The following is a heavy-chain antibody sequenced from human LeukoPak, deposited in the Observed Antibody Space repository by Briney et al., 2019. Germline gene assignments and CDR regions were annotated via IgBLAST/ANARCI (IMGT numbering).Heavy chain of an antibody. V-gene: IGHV3-21*01. CDR1: GFTFSSYS. Sequence: GGALRLSCAASGFTFSSYSMNWVRQAPGKGLEWVSSISSSSSYIYYADSVKGRFTISRDNAKNSLYLQMNSLRAEDTAVYYCARDLPFGESVFDYWGQGTLVTASS. J-gene: IGHJ4*02. CDR2: ISSSSSYI. CDR3: ARDLPFGESVFDY. D-gene: IGHD3-10*01.